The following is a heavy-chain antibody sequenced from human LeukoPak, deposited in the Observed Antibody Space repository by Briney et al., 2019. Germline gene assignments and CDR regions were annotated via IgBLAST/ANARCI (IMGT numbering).Heavy chain of an antibody. Sequence: QSGGSLRLSCAASGFTFSSYAMHWVRQAPGKGLEWVAVISYDGSNKYYADSVKGRFTISRDNSKNTLYLQMNSLRAEDTAVYHCARDDGDGPDYYDSSGYYTLIDYWGQGTLVTVSS. V-gene: IGHV3-30*04. CDR2: ISYDGSNK. D-gene: IGHD3-22*01. J-gene: IGHJ4*02. CDR3: ARDDGDGPDYYDSSGYYTLIDY. CDR1: GFTFSSYA.